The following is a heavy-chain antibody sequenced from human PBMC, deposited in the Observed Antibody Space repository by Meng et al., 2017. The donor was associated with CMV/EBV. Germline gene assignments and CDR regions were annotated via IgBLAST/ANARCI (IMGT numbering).Heavy chain of an antibody. D-gene: IGHD4-23*01. Sequence: GESLKISCAASGFTFSDYYMSWIRQAPGKGLEWVSYISSSGSTIYYADSVKGRFTISRDNAKNSLYLQMNSLGAEDTAVYYCARGSKDAFGLRWNWFDPWGQGTLVTVSS. CDR2: ISSSGSTI. CDR1: GFTFSDYY. CDR3: ARGSKDAFGLRWNWFDP. J-gene: IGHJ5*02. V-gene: IGHV3-11*01.